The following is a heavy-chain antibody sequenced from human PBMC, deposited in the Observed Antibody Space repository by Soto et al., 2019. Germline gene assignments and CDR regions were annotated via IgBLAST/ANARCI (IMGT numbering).Heavy chain of an antibody. CDR2: INHSGST. CDR3: ARGGGYFDWFASGINYFDF. D-gene: IGHD3-9*01. V-gene: IGHV4-34*01. Sequence: SETLSLTCAVYGGSFSGYYWSWIRQPPGKGLEWIGEINHSGSTNYNPSLKSRITISVDTSKNQFSLKLSSVTAADTAVYYCARGGGYFDWFASGINYFDFWGQRTLVTVSS. CDR1: GGSFSGYY. J-gene: IGHJ4*02.